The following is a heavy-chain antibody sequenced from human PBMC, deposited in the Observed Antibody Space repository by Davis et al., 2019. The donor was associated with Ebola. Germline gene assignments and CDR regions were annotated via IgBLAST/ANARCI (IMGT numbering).Heavy chain of an antibody. D-gene: IGHD2-15*01. CDR2: IKQDGSET. J-gene: IGHJ6*02. V-gene: IGHV3-7*01. CDR1: GFTFSSYW. CDR3: ATSRGYCSGGSCYRGYGMDV. Sequence: GESLKISCAASGFTFSSYWMSWVRQAPGKGLEWVANIKQDGSETYYVDSVKGRFTISRDNAKNSLYLQMNSLRAEDTAVYYCATSRGYCSGGSCYRGYGMDVWGQGTTVTVSS.